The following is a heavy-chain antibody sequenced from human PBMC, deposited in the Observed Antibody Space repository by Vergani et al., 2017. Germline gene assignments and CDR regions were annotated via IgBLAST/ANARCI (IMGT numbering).Heavy chain of an antibody. D-gene: IGHD3-22*01. Sequence: QVQLQESGPGLVKPSETLSLTCAVSGYSISSGYYWGWIRQPPGKGLEWIGSIYHSGSTYYNPSLKSRVTISVDTSKNQFSLKLSSVTAADTAVYYCARGLEGSYYDSSGYYFDYWGQGTLVTVSS. V-gene: IGHV4-38-2*01. CDR1: GYSISSGYY. J-gene: IGHJ4*02. CDR2: IYHSGST. CDR3: ARGLEGSYYDSSGYYFDY.